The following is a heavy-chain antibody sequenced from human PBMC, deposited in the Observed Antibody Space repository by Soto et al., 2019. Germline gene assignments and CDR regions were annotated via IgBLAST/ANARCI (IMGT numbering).Heavy chain of an antibody. CDR3: ARGVRSSLTAIGGFDP. Sequence: VQLVESGGGLVQPGGSLRLSCAVSGFMFSDYYMAWIRQAPGKGLEWISYISSSGNTIYYADSVKGRFTVSRDNANSTLHLQMNSLRADDTSLSYCARGVRSSLTAIGGFDPWGQGTLVTVSS. D-gene: IGHD2-21*02. CDR1: GFMFSDYY. V-gene: IGHV3-11*01. CDR2: ISSSGNTI. J-gene: IGHJ5*02.